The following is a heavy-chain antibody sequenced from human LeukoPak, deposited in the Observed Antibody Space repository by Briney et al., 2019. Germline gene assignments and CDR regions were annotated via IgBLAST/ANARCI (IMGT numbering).Heavy chain of an antibody. D-gene: IGHD2-15*01. CDR3: ARDLLSRNAFDI. CDR2: IYYSGST. Sequence: SETLSLACTVSGGSIRSSSYYWGWIRQPPGKGLEWIGSIYYSGSTYYNPSLKSRVTISVDTSKNQFSLKLSSVTAADTAVYYCARDLLSRNAFDIWGQGTMVTVSS. CDR1: GGSIRSSSYY. J-gene: IGHJ3*02. V-gene: IGHV4-39*07.